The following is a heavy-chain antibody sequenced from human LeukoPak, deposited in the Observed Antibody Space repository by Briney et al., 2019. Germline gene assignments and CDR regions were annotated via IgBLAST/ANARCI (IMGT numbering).Heavy chain of an antibody. J-gene: IGHJ1*01. Sequence: PSETLSLTCTVSGGSISNYYWSWIRQPPGKGLEWIGEINHSGSTNYNPSLKSRVTISVDTSKNQFSLKLSSVTAADTAVYYCARRSSSTSKYFQHWGQGTLVTVSS. V-gene: IGHV4-34*01. CDR1: GGSISNYY. D-gene: IGHD2-2*01. CDR3: ARRSSSTSKYFQH. CDR2: INHSGST.